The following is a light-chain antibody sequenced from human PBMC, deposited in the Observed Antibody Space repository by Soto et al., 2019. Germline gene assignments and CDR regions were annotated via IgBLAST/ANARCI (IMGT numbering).Light chain of an antibody. J-gene: IGKJ2*01. CDR1: QSISSW. CDR2: KAS. CDR3: QQYNSYPYT. V-gene: IGKV1-5*03. Sequence: DIQMTQSPSTLSASVGDRVTITCRASQSISSWLAWYQQKPGKAPKLLIYKASSLESGVPSRFSGSGSGTEFTLTISSVQPDDFATYYGQQYNSYPYTFGQGTKLEIK.